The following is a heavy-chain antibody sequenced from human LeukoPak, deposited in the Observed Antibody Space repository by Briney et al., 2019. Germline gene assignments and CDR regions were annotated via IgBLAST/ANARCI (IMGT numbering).Heavy chain of an antibody. Sequence: GGSLRLSCAASGFTFSSYAMHWVRQAPGKGLEWVAVISYDGSNKYYADSVKGRFTISRDNAKTSLYLQMNSLRAEDTALYYCVRDSSYDSGGRYYATDGFDIWGHGTMVSVSS. V-gene: IGHV3-30-3*01. D-gene: IGHD3-22*01. J-gene: IGHJ3*02. CDR1: GFTFSSYA. CDR2: ISYDGSNK. CDR3: VRDSSYDSGGRYYATDGFDI.